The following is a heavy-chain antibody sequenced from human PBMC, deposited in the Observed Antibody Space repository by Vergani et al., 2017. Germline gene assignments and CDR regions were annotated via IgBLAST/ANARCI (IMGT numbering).Heavy chain of an antibody. Sequence: EVQLVESGGGLVQPGGSLRLSCAASGFTFSSYSMNWVRQAPGKGLEGGSYISSSSSTIYYADSVKGRFTISRDNAKNSLYLQMNSLRAEDTAVYYCARSTAMVLGGAFDIWGQGTMVTVSS. J-gene: IGHJ3*02. CDR1: GFTFSSYS. CDR2: ISSSSSTI. V-gene: IGHV3-48*04. D-gene: IGHD5-18*01. CDR3: ARSTAMVLGGAFDI.